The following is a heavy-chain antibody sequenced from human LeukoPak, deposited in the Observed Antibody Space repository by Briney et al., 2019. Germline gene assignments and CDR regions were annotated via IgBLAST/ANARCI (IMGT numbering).Heavy chain of an antibody. Sequence: GGSLRLSCAASGFTFDDYAMHWVRQAPGKGLEWVSGISWNSGSIGYADSVKGRFTISRDNAKNSLYLQMNSLRAEDTALYYCAKGKRVEPAAPFDYWGQGTLVTVSS. J-gene: IGHJ4*02. D-gene: IGHD2-2*01. CDR2: ISWNSGSI. CDR1: GFTFDDYA. V-gene: IGHV3-9*01. CDR3: AKGKRVEPAAPFDY.